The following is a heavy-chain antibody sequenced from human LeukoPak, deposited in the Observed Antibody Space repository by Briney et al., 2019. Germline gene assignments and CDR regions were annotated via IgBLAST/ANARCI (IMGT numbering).Heavy chain of an antibody. Sequence: PGGPMRLSCAASGFTFSSYAMSWVRQAPGKGLEWVSAISGSGGSTYYADSVKGRFTISRDNSKNTLYLQMNSLRAEDTAVYYCAKVHYGDYQRRGFDYWGQGTLVTVSS. V-gene: IGHV3-23*01. D-gene: IGHD4-17*01. CDR3: AKVHYGDYQRRGFDY. CDR2: ISGSGGST. CDR1: GFTFSSYA. J-gene: IGHJ4*02.